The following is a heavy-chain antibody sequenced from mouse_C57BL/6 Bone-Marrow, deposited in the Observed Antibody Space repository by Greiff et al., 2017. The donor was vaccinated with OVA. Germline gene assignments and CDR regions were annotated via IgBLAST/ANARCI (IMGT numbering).Heavy chain of an antibody. CDR1: GFSLTSYG. V-gene: IGHV2-5*01. Sequence: VQLVESGPGLVQPSQSLSITCTVSGFSLTSYGVHWVRQSPGKGLEWLGVIWSGGSTDYNAAFMSRLSITKDNSKSQVCFNMNSLQADDTAIYYCAAYYYGGSYDWYFDVWGTGTTVTVSS. D-gene: IGHD1-1*01. CDR2: IWSGGST. J-gene: IGHJ1*03. CDR3: AAYYYGGSYDWYFDV.